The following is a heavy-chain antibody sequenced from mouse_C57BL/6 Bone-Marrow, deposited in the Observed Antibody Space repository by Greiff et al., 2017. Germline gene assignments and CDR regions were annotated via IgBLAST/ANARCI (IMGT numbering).Heavy chain of an antibody. Sequence: VQLQQSGAELARPGASVKLSCKASGYTFTSYGISWVKQRTGQGLEWIGEIYPRSGNTYYNEKFKGKATLTADKSSSTAYMELRSLTSEDSAVYFCARDGSSLAYWGQGTLVTVSA. D-gene: IGHD1-1*01. V-gene: IGHV1-81*01. J-gene: IGHJ3*01. CDR1: GYTFTSYG. CDR2: IYPRSGNT. CDR3: ARDGSSLAY.